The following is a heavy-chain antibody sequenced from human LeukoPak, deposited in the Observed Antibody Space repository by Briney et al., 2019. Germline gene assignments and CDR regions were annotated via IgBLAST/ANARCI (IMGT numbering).Heavy chain of an antibody. CDR1: GGSISHYF. D-gene: IGHD6-19*01. CDR2: IYASGST. Sequence: SETLSLTCTVSGGSISHYFWSWVRQPAGKGLEWIGRIYASGSTNYNPSLKSRVTMSVDTSKNQFSLMLSSVTAADTAVYCCARDGIAVSGNFDYWGQGTLVTVSS. J-gene: IGHJ4*02. V-gene: IGHV4-4*07. CDR3: ARDGIAVSGNFDY.